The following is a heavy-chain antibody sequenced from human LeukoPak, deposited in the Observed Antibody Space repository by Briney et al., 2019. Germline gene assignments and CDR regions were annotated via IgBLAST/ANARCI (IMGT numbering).Heavy chain of an antibody. CDR3: ARGPLWRYYFDY. J-gene: IGHJ4*02. Sequence: SETLSLTCAVYGGSFSGYYWSWIRQPPGKGLEWIGGINHSGSTNYNPSLKSRVTISVDTSKNQFSLKLSSVTAADTAVYYCARGPLWRYYFDYWGQGTLVTVSS. CDR1: GGSFSGYY. D-gene: IGHD3-10*01. V-gene: IGHV4-34*01. CDR2: INHSGST.